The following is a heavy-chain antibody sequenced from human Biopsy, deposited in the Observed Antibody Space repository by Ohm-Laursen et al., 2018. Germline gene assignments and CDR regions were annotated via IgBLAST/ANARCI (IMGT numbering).Heavy chain of an antibody. J-gene: IGHJ4*02. CDR1: GFTFGDYY. Sequence: GSLRLSCAASGFTFGDYYMSWIRQAPGKGLEWLSYISGSGVTKMYAGSVKGRFTVSRDNAKNSLYLEMNNLTVEDPAVYYCATDGAGSYNENWGQGTLVSVSS. CDR3: ATDGAGSYNEN. V-gene: IGHV3-11*01. D-gene: IGHD3-10*01. CDR2: ISGSGVTK.